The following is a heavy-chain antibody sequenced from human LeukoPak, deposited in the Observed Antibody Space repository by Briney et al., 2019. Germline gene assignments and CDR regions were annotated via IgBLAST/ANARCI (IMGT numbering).Heavy chain of an antibody. CDR1: GFTFSSIA. Sequence: PGGSLRLSCAASGFTFSSIAMSWVRQAPDKGLEWVSTISGSGGGTYYADSVKGRFTISRDDSKNTLYLQMNSLRADDTAVYYCAKVQLGIGVDYWGQGTLVTVSS. J-gene: IGHJ4*02. V-gene: IGHV3-23*01. D-gene: IGHD7-27*01. CDR3: AKVQLGIGVDY. CDR2: ISGSGGGT.